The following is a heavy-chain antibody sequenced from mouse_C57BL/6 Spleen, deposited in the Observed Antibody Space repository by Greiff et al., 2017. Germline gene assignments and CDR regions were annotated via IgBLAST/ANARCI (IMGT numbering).Heavy chain of an antibody. D-gene: IGHD4-1*01. J-gene: IGHJ2*01. V-gene: IGHV1-5*01. CDR2: IYPGNSDT. CDR1: GYTFTSYW. Sequence: EVQLQQSATVLARPGASVKMSCKTSGYTFTSYWMHWVKQRPGQGLEWIGAIYPGNSDTSYNQKFKGKAKLTAVTSASTAYMELSSLTNEDSAVYYCTQPHWDWYYFDYWGQGTTLTVSS. CDR3: TQPHWDWYYFDY.